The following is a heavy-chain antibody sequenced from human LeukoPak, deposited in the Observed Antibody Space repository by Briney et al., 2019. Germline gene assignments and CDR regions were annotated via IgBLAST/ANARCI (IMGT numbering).Heavy chain of an antibody. CDR2: IYYSGST. D-gene: IGHD3-22*01. V-gene: IGHV4-30-4*08. J-gene: IGHJ4*02. CDR1: GGSISSGDYY. CDR3: ASSPIESYDSSGYYFY. Sequence: PSETLSLTCTVSGGSISSGDYYWSWIRQPPGKGLEWIVYIYYSGSTYYNPSLKSRVTISVDTSKNQFSLKLSSVTAADTAVYYCASSPIESYDSSGYYFYWGKGTRVTVSS.